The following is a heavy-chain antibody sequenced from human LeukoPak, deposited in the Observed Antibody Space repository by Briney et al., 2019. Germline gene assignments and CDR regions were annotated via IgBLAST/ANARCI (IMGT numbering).Heavy chain of an antibody. Sequence: KAGGSLRLSCAASGFTFSSYSMNWVRQAPGKGLEWVSSISSSSSYIYYADSVKGRFTISRDNSKNTLYLQMNSLRAEDTAVYYCAKEFGLGVRHNWNDGYFDYWGQGTLVTVSS. CDR1: GFTFSSYS. CDR3: AKEFGLGVRHNWNDGYFDY. V-gene: IGHV3-21*01. D-gene: IGHD1-20*01. CDR2: ISSSSSYI. J-gene: IGHJ4*02.